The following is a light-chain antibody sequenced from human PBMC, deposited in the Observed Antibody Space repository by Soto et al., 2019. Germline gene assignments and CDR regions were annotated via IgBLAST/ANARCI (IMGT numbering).Light chain of an antibody. CDR3: QNFDSAPQT. V-gene: IGKV1-27*01. CDR2: EAS. CDR1: QSIALS. Sequence: DIQMTQSPSSLSASVGDTVTMTCRASQSIALSVNWYQQKPGKVPKLLIYEASNLQSGVPSRFRGGGSGTEFTLTISSLQPEDVATYYCQNFDSAPQTFGQGTKVEIK. J-gene: IGKJ1*01.